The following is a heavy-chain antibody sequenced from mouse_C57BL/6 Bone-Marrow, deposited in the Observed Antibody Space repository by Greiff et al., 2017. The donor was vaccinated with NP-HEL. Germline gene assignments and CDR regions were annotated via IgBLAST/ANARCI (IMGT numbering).Heavy chain of an antibody. J-gene: IGHJ4*01. D-gene: IGHD1-1*01. V-gene: IGHV1-64*01. CDR2: IHPNRGST. CDR1: GYTFTSYW. CDR3: ARSWYYGSSPYYAMDY. Sequence: VQLQQPGAELVKPGASVKLSCKASGYTFTSYWMHWVKQRPGQGLEWIGMIHPNRGSTNYNEKFKSKATLTVDKSSSTAYMQLSSLTSEDSAVYYCARSWYYGSSPYYAMDYWGQGTSVTVSS.